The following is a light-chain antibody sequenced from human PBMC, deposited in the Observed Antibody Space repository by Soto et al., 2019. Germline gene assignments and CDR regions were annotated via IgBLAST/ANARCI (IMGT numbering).Light chain of an antibody. CDR2: LGS. Sequence: DIVMTQSPLSLPVTPGEPASISCRSSQSLLYTNGNNYLNWYLQKPGRSPQPLIYLGSNRASGVPDRFSGSGSGTDFTLKISRVEAEDVGVYYCMQALQTPLTFGGGTKVEI. V-gene: IGKV2-28*01. J-gene: IGKJ4*01. CDR3: MQALQTPLT. CDR1: QSLLYTNGNNY.